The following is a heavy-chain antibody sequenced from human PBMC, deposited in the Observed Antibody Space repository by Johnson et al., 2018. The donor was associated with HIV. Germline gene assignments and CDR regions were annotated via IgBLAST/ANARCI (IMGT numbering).Heavy chain of an antibody. CDR3: ARGIPAATRGYAFDI. D-gene: IGHD2-2*01. Sequence: LVESGGGLVQPGRSLRLSCAASGFTFDDYAMHWVRQAPGKGLEWVSGISWNSGSIGYADSVKGRFTISRDNSKNTLYLQMNSLRAEDTAVYYCARGIPAATRGYAFDIWGQGTMVTVSS. J-gene: IGHJ3*02. CDR1: GFTFDDYA. V-gene: IGHV3-9*01. CDR2: ISWNSGSI.